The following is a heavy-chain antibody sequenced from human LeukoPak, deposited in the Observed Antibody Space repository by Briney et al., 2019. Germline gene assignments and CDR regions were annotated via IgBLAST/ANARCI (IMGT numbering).Heavy chain of an antibody. V-gene: IGHV3-23*01. Sequence: GGSLRLSCAASGFPFSSHAMSWVRQPPGKGLEWVAAISNGKTYYADSVRGRFGISRDDSTNTVYLHMNSLRDEDTALYHCVREAGYCAPVCVKTNWFDPWGQGTLVTVSS. CDR3: VREAGYCAPVCVKTNWFDP. D-gene: IGHD2-15*01. CDR1: GFPFSSHA. J-gene: IGHJ5*02. CDR2: ISNGKT.